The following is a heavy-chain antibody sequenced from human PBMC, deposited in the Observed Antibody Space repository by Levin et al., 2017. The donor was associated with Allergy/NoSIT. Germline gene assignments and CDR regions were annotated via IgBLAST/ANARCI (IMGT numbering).Heavy chain of an antibody. CDR3: AKDSGWRGPGSLDY. CDR1: GFTFDDYA. D-gene: IGHD3-3*01. Sequence: GGSLRLSCAASGFTFDDYAMHWVRQAPGKGLEWVSGISWNSGSIGYADSVKGRFTISRDNAKNSLYLQMNSLRAEDTALYYCAKDSGWRGPGSLDYWGQGTLVTVSS. V-gene: IGHV3-9*01. CDR2: ISWNSGSI. J-gene: IGHJ4*02.